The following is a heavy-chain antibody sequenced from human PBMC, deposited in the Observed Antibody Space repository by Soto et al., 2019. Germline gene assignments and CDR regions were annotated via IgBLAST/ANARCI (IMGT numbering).Heavy chain of an antibody. D-gene: IGHD2-8*01. CDR1: GFTFSSYA. Sequence: GGSLRLSCAASGFTFSSYAMSWVRQAPGKGLEWVSAISGSGGSTYYADSVKGRFTISRDNSKNTLYLQMNSLRAEDTAVYYCAKDLHGCTNRVWRDGYNSLYFDSWGQGTMVTVSS. J-gene: IGHJ4*02. CDR2: ISGSGGST. CDR3: AKDLHGCTNRVWRDGYNSLYFDS. V-gene: IGHV3-23*01.